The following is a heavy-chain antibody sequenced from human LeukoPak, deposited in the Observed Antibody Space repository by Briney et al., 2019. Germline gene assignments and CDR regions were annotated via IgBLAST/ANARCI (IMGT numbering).Heavy chain of an antibody. CDR2: ISWNSGSI. CDR1: GFTFDDYA. CDR3: AKDLYSSGWYYFDY. Sequence: PGGSLRLSCAASGFTFDDYAMHWVRQAPGKGLEWVSGISWNSGSIGYADSVKGRFTISRDNAKNSLYLQMNSLRAEDTALYYCAKDLYSSGWYYFDYWGQGTLVTVSS. V-gene: IGHV3-9*01. J-gene: IGHJ4*02. D-gene: IGHD6-19*01.